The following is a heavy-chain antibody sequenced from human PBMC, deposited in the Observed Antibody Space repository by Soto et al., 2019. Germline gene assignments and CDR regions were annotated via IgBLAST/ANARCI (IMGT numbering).Heavy chain of an antibody. CDR1: GGTFSSYA. V-gene: IGHV1-69*06. D-gene: IGHD1-20*01. CDR2: IIPIFGTA. J-gene: IGHJ6*02. CDR3: ARSQSRCITGNVYGGMDV. Sequence: GPSVKVSCKASGGTFSSYAISWVRQAPGQGLEWMGGIIPIFGTANYAQKFQGRVTITAGKSTSTAYMELSSLRSEDTAVYYCARSQSRCITGNVYGGMDVWGQGTTVTVSS.